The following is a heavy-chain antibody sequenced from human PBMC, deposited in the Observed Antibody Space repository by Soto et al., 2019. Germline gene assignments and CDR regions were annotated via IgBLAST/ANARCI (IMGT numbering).Heavy chain of an antibody. CDR1: GFSLPTTGVG. Sequence: SGPTLVNPTETLTLTCTFSGFSLPTTGVGVGWIRQPPGKALEWLAIIYWNGDNRYSPSLKGRFTITKDTSKNQVVLTMANMDPVETATYYCGHRARGATFDYWGQGMLVTVSS. CDR2: IYWNGDN. CDR3: GHRARGATFDY. V-gene: IGHV2-5*01. J-gene: IGHJ4*02. D-gene: IGHD3-10*01.